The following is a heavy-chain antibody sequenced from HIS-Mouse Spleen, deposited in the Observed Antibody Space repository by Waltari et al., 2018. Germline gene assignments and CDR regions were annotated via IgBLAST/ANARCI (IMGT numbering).Heavy chain of an antibody. CDR3: ARMGPASGSYGDY. CDR1: GGSFSGYY. J-gene: IGHJ4*02. D-gene: IGHD1-26*01. CDR2: INHSGST. V-gene: IGHV4-34*01. Sequence: QVQLQQWGAGLLKPSETLSLTCAVYGGSFSGYYWSWNRQPPGKGLEWIGEINHSGSTNYNPSLKGRVTISVDTSKRQFSLKLSSVTAADTAVYYCARMGPASGSYGDYWGQGTLVTVSS.